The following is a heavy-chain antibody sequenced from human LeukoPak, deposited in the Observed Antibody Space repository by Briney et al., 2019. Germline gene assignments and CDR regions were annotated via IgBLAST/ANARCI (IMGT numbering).Heavy chain of an antibody. V-gene: IGHV3-7*04. CDR3: VRGGGWEMDY. D-gene: IGHD1-26*01. Sequence: GGSLRLSVQASGFPSGNFGLAWAAKAPGRGLEWVATIKTDGRQIYYVDSVKGRFTISRDNAKNSLFLQMNSLRAEDTAIYFCVRGGGWEMDYWGQGTLATVSS. CDR1: GFPSGNFG. J-gene: IGHJ4*02. CDR2: IKTDGRQI.